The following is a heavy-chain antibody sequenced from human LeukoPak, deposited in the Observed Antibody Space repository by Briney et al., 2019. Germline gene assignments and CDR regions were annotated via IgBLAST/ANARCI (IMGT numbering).Heavy chain of an antibody. V-gene: IGHV3-23*01. CDR3: ATDGYGGNYHFDY. J-gene: IGHJ4*02. D-gene: IGHD4-23*01. Sequence: GGSLRLSCAASGFTFSSYAMSWVRQAPGKGLEWVSAIRGSGGSTYYADSVKGRFTISRDNSKNTLYLQMNSLRAEDTAVYYCATDGYGGNYHFDYWGQGTLVTVSS. CDR2: IRGSGGST. CDR1: GFTFSSYA.